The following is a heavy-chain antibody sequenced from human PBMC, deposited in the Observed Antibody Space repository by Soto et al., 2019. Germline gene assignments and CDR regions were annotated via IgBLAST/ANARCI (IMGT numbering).Heavy chain of an antibody. Sequence: QVQLVQSGAEVKKPGSSVKVSCKASGGTFSSYTISWVRQAPGQGLEWMGRIIPILGIANYAQKFQGRVTITADKSTSTAYMELSSLRSEDTAVYYCEREEVVGELDYWGQGTLVTVSS. V-gene: IGHV1-69*08. D-gene: IGHD2-15*01. CDR3: EREEVVGELDY. CDR1: GGTFSSYT. CDR2: IIPILGIA. J-gene: IGHJ4*02.